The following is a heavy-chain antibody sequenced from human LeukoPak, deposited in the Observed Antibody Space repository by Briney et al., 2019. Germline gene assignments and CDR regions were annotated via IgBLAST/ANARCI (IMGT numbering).Heavy chain of an antibody. Sequence: PGGSLRLSCTASGFNFKDYWMTWVRQAPGKGLEWVANINQGGAMTDYVDSLRGRFSISRDNAKRSLYLQMTTLRAEDTAVYYCARAPSGFGGRYYLDSWGQGALVTVSS. J-gene: IGHJ4*02. CDR1: GFNFKDYW. D-gene: IGHD3-22*01. V-gene: IGHV3-7*01. CDR2: INQGGAMT. CDR3: ARAPSGFGGRYYLDS.